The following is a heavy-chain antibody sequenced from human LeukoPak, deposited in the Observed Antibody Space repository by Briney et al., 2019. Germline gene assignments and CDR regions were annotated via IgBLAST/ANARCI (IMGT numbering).Heavy chain of an antibody. V-gene: IGHV3-48*04. J-gene: IGHJ3*02. CDR2: MSTSSTTI. CDR1: RFTFSSYS. Sequence: GGSLRLSCAASRFTFSSYSMNWVRQAPGKGLEWVSYMSTSSTTIYYADSVKGRFTISRDNAKNSLYLQMNSLRAEDTAVYYCARLYCRGGSCYSGDAFDIWGQGTMATVSS. D-gene: IGHD2-15*01. CDR3: ARLYCRGGSCYSGDAFDI.